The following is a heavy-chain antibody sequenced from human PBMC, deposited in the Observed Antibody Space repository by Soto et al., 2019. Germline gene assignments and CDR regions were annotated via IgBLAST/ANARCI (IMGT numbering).Heavy chain of an antibody. CDR1: GFTFSSYS. CDR3: ARVSGSSRMYYFDY. D-gene: IGHD6-19*01. J-gene: IGHJ4*02. V-gene: IGHV3-21*01. Sequence: EVQLVESGGGLVKPGGSLRLSCAASGFTFSSYSMNWVRQAPGKGLEWVSSISSSSSYIYYADSVKGRFTISRDNAKNSLYLQMNSLRAEDTAVYYCARVSGSSRMYYFDYWGQGTLVTASS. CDR2: ISSSSSYI.